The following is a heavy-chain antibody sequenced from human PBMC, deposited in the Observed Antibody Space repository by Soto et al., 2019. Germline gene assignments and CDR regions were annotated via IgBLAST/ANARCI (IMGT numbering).Heavy chain of an antibody. CDR1: GFTFSSYS. J-gene: IGHJ4*02. V-gene: IGHV3-48*02. CDR3: ARYSWYAFDH. CDR2: IISSSSII. D-gene: IGHD6-13*01. Sequence: EVQLVASGGGLVQSGGSLRLSCAASGFTFSSYSMNWVRQAPGKGLEWVSYIISSSSIIYYADSVKGRFTVSRDNAKNSLYLQINSLRDEDTAVYYCARYSWYAFDHWGQGTLATVSS.